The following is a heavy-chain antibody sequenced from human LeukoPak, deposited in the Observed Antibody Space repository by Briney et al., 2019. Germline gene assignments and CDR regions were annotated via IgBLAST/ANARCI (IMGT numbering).Heavy chain of an antibody. CDR3: ARDRSNYAGGYFYYYMDV. Sequence: GGSLRLSCAASGFTSSSYWMSWVRQAPGKGLEWVANIKEDGSEKYYVDSVKGRFTISRDNAKNSLYLQMNSLRAEDTAVYYYARDRSNYAGGYFYYYMDVWGKGTTVTVSS. D-gene: IGHD4-11*01. CDR2: IKEDGSEK. J-gene: IGHJ6*03. CDR1: GFTSSSYW. V-gene: IGHV3-7*01.